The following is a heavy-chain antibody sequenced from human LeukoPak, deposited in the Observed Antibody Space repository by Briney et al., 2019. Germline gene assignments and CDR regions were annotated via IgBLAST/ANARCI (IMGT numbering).Heavy chain of an antibody. D-gene: IGHD6-19*01. V-gene: IGHV1-46*01. CDR2: INPSGGST. CDR3: LVLSGWYGTNFDY. Sequence: GASVKVSCKASGYTFTSYYMHWVRQAPGQGLEWMGIINPSGGSTSYAQKFQGRVTMTRDMSTSTVYMELSSLRSEDTAVYYCLVLSGWYGTNFDYWGQGTLVTVSS. J-gene: IGHJ4*02. CDR1: GYTFTSYY.